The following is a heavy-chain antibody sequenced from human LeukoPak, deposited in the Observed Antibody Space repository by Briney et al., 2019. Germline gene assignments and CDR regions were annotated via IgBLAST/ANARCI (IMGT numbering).Heavy chain of an antibody. CDR1: GGSISSGDYY. Sequence: KSSETLSLTCSVSGGSISSGDYYWSWIRQPPGKGLEWIGYIYYSGSTYYNPSLKSRVTISVDTSKNQFSLKLSSVTAADTAVYYCARAEGGYYDSSGYYDNWGQGTLVTVSS. CDR2: IYYSGST. J-gene: IGHJ4*02. V-gene: IGHV4-30-4*01. D-gene: IGHD3-22*01. CDR3: ARAEGGYYDSSGYYDN.